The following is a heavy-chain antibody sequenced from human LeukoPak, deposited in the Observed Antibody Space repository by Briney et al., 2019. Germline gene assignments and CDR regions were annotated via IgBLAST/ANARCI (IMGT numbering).Heavy chain of an antibody. V-gene: IGHV4-31*03. CDR2: IYYTGNT. CDR3: ARDNSGVLDY. J-gene: IGHJ4*02. D-gene: IGHD3-10*01. Sequence: SETLSLTCTVAGGFISSGGYYWSWIRQCPGKGLEWIGYIYYTGNTYYNPSLKSRDAISVDTSKNQFSLKLTSVTAADTAVYYCARDNSGVLDYWGQGTLVTVSS. CDR1: GGFISSGGYY.